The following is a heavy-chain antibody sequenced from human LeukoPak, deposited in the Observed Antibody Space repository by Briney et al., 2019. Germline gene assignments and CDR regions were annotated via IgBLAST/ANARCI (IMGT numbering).Heavy chain of an antibody. CDR2: IYYSGST. Sequence: SETLSLTCTVSGGSISSYYWSWIRQPPGKGLEWIGYIYYSGSTNYNPSLKSRVTISVDTSKNQFSLKLSSVTAADTAVYYCARDRPSRVRGFVDIWGQGTMVTVSS. D-gene: IGHD3-10*01. CDR3: ARDRPSRVRGFVDI. J-gene: IGHJ3*02. V-gene: IGHV4-59*01. CDR1: GGSISSYY.